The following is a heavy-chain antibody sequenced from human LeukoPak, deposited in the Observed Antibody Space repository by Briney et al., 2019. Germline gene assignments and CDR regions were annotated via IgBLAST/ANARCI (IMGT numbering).Heavy chain of an antibody. CDR3: ARDWVVGAMNWFDP. CDR1: GGSISSSSYY. V-gene: IGHV4-39*07. Sequence: SETLSLTCTVSGGSISSSSYYWGWIRQPPGKGLEWIGSIYYSGSTYYNPSLKSRVTISVDTSKNQFSLKLSSVTAADTAVYYCARDWVVGAMNWFDPWGQGTLVTVSS. CDR2: IYYSGST. J-gene: IGHJ5*02. D-gene: IGHD1-26*01.